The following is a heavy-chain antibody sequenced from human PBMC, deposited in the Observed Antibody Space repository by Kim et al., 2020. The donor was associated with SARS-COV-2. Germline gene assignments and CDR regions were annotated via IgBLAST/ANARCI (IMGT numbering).Heavy chain of an antibody. CDR2: IYTSGST. Sequence: SETLSLTCTVSGGSISSGSYYWSWIRQPAGKGLEWIGRIYTSGSTNYNPSLKSRVTISVDTSKNQFSLKLSSVTAADTAVYYCARGGDYGDRNWFDPWGQGTLVTVSS. CDR1: GGSISSGSYY. J-gene: IGHJ5*02. CDR3: ARGGDYGDRNWFDP. D-gene: IGHD4-17*01. V-gene: IGHV4-61*02.